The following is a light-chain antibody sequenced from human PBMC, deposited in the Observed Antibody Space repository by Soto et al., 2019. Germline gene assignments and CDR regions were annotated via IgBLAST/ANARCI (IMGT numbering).Light chain of an antibody. Sequence: QSVLTQPASVSGAPGQGVTISCTGSSGDVGGYHDVHWYQQHPGKAPKLLMYVASNRPSGVPNRFSGSKSGNSASLAISGLQAEDEADYYCRSYASSRSRWVFGTGTKLTVL. CDR2: VAS. J-gene: IGLJ1*01. CDR1: SGDVGGYHD. CDR3: RSYASSRSRWV. V-gene: IGLV2-14*01.